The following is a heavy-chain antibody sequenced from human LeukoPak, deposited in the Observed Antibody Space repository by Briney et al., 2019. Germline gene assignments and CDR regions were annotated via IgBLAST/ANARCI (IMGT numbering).Heavy chain of an antibody. D-gene: IGHD4-17*01. Sequence: GGSLRLSCAASGFTFSSYAMHWVRQAPGKGLEWVAVISYNGSNKYYADSVKGRFTISRDNAKNSLYLQMNSLRAEDTAVYYCATLPGDHGTKYFQHWGQGTLVTVSS. CDR1: GFTFSSYA. J-gene: IGHJ1*01. CDR2: ISYNGSNK. V-gene: IGHV3-30-3*01. CDR3: ATLPGDHGTKYFQH.